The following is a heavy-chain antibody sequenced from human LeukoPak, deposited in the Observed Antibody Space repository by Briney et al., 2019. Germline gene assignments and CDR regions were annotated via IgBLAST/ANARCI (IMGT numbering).Heavy chain of an antibody. Sequence: GGSLRLSCAASGFIVSSNYMNWVRQAPGKGLEWVSVIYRDGRTYYVDSVKGRFIISRDNSKNTLYLQMNSLRAEDTAVYYCARAPSHGSGFDYWGQGTLVSVSS. CDR2: IYRDGRT. D-gene: IGHD3-10*01. V-gene: IGHV3-53*01. CDR1: GFIVSSNY. J-gene: IGHJ4*02. CDR3: ARAPSHGSGFDY.